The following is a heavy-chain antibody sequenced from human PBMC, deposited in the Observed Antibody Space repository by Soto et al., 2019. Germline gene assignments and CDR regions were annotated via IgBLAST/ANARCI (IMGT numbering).Heavy chain of an antibody. Sequence: VQLLESGGGLAQPGGSLRLSCVASGLTFSRHAMVWVRQAPGKGLEWVSTITANSGSSDYGDSVKGRFTISRDNAGSTLFLQMNSLRVEDTATYYCAKSPEWPNRYFDYWGQGTLVTVSS. CDR3: AKSPEWPNRYFDY. CDR1: GLTFSRHA. J-gene: IGHJ4*02. V-gene: IGHV3-23*01. D-gene: IGHD3-3*01. CDR2: ITANSGSS.